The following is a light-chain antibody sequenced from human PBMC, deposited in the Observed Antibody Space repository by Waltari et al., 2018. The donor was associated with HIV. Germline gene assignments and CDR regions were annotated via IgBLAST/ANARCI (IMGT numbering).Light chain of an antibody. V-gene: IGLV1-51*01. J-gene: IGLJ2*01. Sequence: QSVLTQPPSVSAAPGQRVTISCSGSTPNIGSGDVSWYQQVPGTAPKLLTYDNNKRPSGIPDRFSGSKSGTSATLDITGLETGDEADYYCGTWDSSLSIMVFGGGTKVTVL. CDR2: DNN. CDR3: GTWDSSLSIMV. CDR1: TPNIGSGD.